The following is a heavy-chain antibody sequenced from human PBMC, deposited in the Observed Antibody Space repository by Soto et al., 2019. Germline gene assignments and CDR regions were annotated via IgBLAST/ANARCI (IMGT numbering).Heavy chain of an antibody. CDR2: INHSGST. CDR3: ARASYCSGGSCYSRPYYYYYYMDV. V-gene: IGHV4-34*01. J-gene: IGHJ6*03. Sequence: SETLSLTCAVYGGSFSGYYWSWIRQPPGKGLEWIGEINHSGSTNYNPSLKSRVTISVDTSKNQFSLKLSSVTAADTAVYYCARASYCSGGSCYSRPYYYYYYMDVWGKGTTVTV. CDR1: GGSFSGYY. D-gene: IGHD2-15*01.